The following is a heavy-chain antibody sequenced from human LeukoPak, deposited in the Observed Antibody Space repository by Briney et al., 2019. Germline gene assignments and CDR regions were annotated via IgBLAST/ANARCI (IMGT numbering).Heavy chain of an antibody. CDR1: EFTFSSYW. V-gene: IGHV3-7*01. CDR3: AIYPRAYYNYYYMDV. J-gene: IGHJ6*03. D-gene: IGHD5/OR15-5a*01. CDR2: IKQDGSEK. Sequence: GGSLRLSCAASEFTFSSYWMTWVRQAPGKGLEWVANIKQDGSEKYYVDSVKGRFTISRDNAKNTLYLQMNSLRAEDTAVYYCAIYPRAYYNYYYMDVWGKGTTVTTSS.